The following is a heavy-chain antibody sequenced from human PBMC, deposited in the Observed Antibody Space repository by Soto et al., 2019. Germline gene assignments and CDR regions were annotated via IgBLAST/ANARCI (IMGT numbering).Heavy chain of an antibody. CDR1: GYTFRNYD. CDR3: ARKGYIGNFGLDV. CDR2: ISISKGRT. D-gene: IGHD5-12*01. J-gene: IGHJ6*02. V-gene: IGHV1-18*01. Sequence: QVQLVQSGAEVKRPGASVKVSCKASGYTFRNYDVAWVRRAPGHGLEWMGWISISKGRTYYQERLQGRVTMTIDTGTTTAYMEVRSLRSDDTAVYYCARKGYIGNFGLDVWSQGTTVTVSS.